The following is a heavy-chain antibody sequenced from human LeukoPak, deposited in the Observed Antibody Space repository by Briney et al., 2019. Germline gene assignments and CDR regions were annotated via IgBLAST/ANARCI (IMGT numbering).Heavy chain of an antibody. V-gene: IGHV3-23*01. CDR2: ISGSGGST. CDR3: AKDIAAAGITSDY. J-gene: IGHJ4*02. CDR1: GFTFSSYA. D-gene: IGHD6-13*01. Sequence: GGSLRLSCAASGFTFSSYAMSWVRQAPGKGLEWVSAISGSGGSTYYADSVKGRFTISRDNSKNTLSLQMNSLRVEDTAVYYCAKDIAAAGITSDYWGQGTLVTVSS.